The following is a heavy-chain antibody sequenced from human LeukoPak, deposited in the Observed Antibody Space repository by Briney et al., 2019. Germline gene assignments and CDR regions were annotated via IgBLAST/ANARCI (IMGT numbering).Heavy chain of an antibody. V-gene: IGHV3-30-3*01. Sequence: GGSLRLSCAASGFTFSSYAMHWVRQAPGKGLEWVAVISYDGSNKYYADSVKGRFTISRDNSKNTLYLQMNSLRAEDTAVYYCARDRDLGVPSYAFDIWGQGTMVTVSS. CDR1: GFTFSSYA. J-gene: IGHJ3*02. D-gene: IGHD1-1*01. CDR2: ISYDGSNK. CDR3: ARDRDLGVPSYAFDI.